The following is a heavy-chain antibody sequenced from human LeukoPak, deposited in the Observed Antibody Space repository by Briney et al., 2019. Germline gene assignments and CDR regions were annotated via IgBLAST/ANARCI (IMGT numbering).Heavy chain of an antibody. J-gene: IGHJ4*02. Sequence: PGGSLRLSCAASGFTFSSYGMHWVRQAPGKGLEWVAVISYDGSNKYYADSVKGRFTISRDNSKNTLYLQMNSLRAEDTAIYYCAKDKLISYSSPPYYFDYWGQGSLVTVSS. CDR3: AKDKLISYSSPPYYFDY. D-gene: IGHD6-13*01. V-gene: IGHV3-30*18. CDR2: ISYDGSNK. CDR1: GFTFSSYG.